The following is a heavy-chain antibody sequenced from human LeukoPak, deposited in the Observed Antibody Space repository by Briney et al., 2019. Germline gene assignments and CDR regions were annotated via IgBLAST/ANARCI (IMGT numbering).Heavy chain of an antibody. Sequence: GGSLRLSCAASGFTFSDYYMSWVRQAPGKGLEWVSSLYSGGGTHYADSVKGRFTISRDSSKNTLYLQMNSLRAEDTAVYFCARDSGGFDYWGQGTLVTVSS. V-gene: IGHV3-53*01. CDR2: LYSGGGT. CDR1: GFTFSDYY. J-gene: IGHJ4*02. CDR3: ARDSGGFDY. D-gene: IGHD6-25*01.